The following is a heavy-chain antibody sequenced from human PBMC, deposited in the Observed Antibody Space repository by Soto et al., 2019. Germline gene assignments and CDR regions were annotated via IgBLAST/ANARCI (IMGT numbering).Heavy chain of an antibody. J-gene: IGHJ4*02. CDR1: GGSISSGGYS. V-gene: IGHV4-30-2*01. D-gene: IGHD3-22*01. CDR3: ASLLYDSSGYYIDY. CDR2: IYHSGST. Sequence: QLQLQESGSGLVKPSQTLSLTCAVSGGSISSGGYSWSLIRQPPGKGLEWIGYIYHSGSTYYNPSLKSRVTISVDRSKNQFSLKLSSVTAADTAVYYCASLLYDSSGYYIDYWGQGTLVTVSS.